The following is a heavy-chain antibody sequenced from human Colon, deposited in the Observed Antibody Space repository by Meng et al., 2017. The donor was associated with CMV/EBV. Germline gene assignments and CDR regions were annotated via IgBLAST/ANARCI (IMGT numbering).Heavy chain of an antibody. V-gene: IGHV1-2*02. J-gene: IGHJ4*02. CDR3: ASLSGGDFDY. Sequence: QVLLVQPGAEVKKPGASVKVSCNAAGYTFTGYFMYWVRQAPGQGLEWLGVINPTTGGTNYAQKFQGRVTMTRDTSMNTAYMELSRLRSEDTAVYYCASLSGGDFDYWGQGTLVTVSS. D-gene: IGHD1-26*01. CDR1: GYTFTGYF. CDR2: INPTTGGT.